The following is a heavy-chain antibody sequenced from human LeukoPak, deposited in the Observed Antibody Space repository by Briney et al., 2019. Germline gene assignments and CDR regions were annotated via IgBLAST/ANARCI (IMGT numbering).Heavy chain of an antibody. CDR1: GYSFTSYW. V-gene: IGHV5-51*01. Sequence: GESLKISCKGSGYSFTSYWIGWVRQMPGKGLEWMGIIYPGDSDTRYSPSFQGQVTISADKSISTAYLQWSSLKASDTAMYYCARRQVGGRLGGGAVDFDYWGQGTLVTVSS. J-gene: IGHJ4*02. D-gene: IGHD3-16*01. CDR2: IYPGDSDT. CDR3: ARRQVGGRLGGGAVDFDY.